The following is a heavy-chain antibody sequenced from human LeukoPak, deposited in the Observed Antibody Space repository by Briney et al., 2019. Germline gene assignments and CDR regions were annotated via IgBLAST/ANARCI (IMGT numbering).Heavy chain of an antibody. D-gene: IGHD5-18*01. Sequence: PSETLSLTCTVSGGSISNYFWSWIRQPPGKGLDWIGYVYYNGDTKYNPSLNSRVTISVDTFKNQFSLRLSSVTAADTAVYYCARVLPHGYSDFWGQGTLVTVSS. V-gene: IGHV4-59*08. CDR1: GGSISNYF. CDR2: VYYNGDT. CDR3: ARVLPHGYSDF. J-gene: IGHJ4*02.